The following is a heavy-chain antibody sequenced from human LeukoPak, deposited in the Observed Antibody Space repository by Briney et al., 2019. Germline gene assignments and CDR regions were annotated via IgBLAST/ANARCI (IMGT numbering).Heavy chain of an antibody. CDR1: GGSISVYY. Sequence: PSETLSLTCTVSGGSISVYYWSWIRQPAGKGLEWIGRIYTSGTTHYNPSLKSRVTMSVDTSKNQFPLKLRSVTAADTAVYYCARGPTTVTRAFDYWGQGTLVTVSS. D-gene: IGHD4-17*01. J-gene: IGHJ4*02. V-gene: IGHV4-4*07. CDR3: ARGPTTVTRAFDY. CDR2: IYTSGTT.